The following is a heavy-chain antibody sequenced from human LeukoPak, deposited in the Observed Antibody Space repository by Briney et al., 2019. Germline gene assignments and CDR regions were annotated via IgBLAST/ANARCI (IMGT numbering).Heavy chain of an antibody. D-gene: IGHD2-21*02. CDR1: GGSISSYY. CDR3: ARSVVTAIQGYYMDV. V-gene: IGHV4-59*01. J-gene: IGHJ6*03. CDR2: IYYSGST. Sequence: PSETLSLTCTVSGGSISSYYWSWIRQPPGKGLEWIGYIYYSGSTNYNPSLKSRVTISVDTSKNQFSLKLSSVTAADTAVYYCARSVVTAIQGYYMDVWGKGTTVTISS.